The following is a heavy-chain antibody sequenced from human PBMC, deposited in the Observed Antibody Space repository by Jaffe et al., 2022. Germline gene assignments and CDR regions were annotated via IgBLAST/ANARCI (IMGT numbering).Heavy chain of an antibody. CDR1: GFTFSSYE. V-gene: IGHV3-48*03. CDR3: ASTPMVRGVDY. Sequence: EVQLVESGGGLVQPGGSLRLSCAASGFTFSSYEMNWVRQAPGKGLEWVSYISSSGSTKYYADSVKGRFTISRDNAKNSLYLQMNSLRAEDTAVYYCASTPMVRGVDYWGQGTLVTVSS. J-gene: IGHJ4*02. D-gene: IGHD3-10*01. CDR2: ISSSGSTK.